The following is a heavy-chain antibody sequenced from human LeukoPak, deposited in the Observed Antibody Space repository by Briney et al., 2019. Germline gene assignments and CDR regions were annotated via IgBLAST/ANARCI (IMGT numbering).Heavy chain of an antibody. J-gene: IGHJ4*02. CDR3: ARDRVGANTIDY. D-gene: IGHD1-26*01. Sequence: ASVKVSCKASGYTFTGYYMHWVRQAPGQGLEWMGWINPNSGGTNYAQKFQGRVTMTRDTSISTAYMELSRLRSDDTAVYYCARDRVGANTIDYWGQGNLVTVSS. CDR2: INPNSGGT. CDR1: GYTFTGYY. V-gene: IGHV1-2*02.